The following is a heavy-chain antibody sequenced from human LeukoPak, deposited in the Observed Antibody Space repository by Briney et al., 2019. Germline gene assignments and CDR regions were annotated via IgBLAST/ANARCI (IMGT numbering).Heavy chain of an antibody. D-gene: IGHD2-2*02. J-gene: IGHJ6*03. V-gene: IGHV1-69*04. CDR2: IIPILGIA. CDR1: GGTFSSYT. Sequence: SVRVSCKASGGTFSSYTISWVRQAPGQGLEWMGRIIPILGIANYAQKFQGRVTITADKSTSTAYMELSSLRSEDTAVYYCAKERCSSTSCYRPYYYMDVWGKGTTVTVSS. CDR3: AKERCSSTSCYRPYYYMDV.